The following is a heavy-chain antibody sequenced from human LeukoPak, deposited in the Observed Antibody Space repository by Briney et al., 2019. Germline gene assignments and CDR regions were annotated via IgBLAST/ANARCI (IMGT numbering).Heavy chain of an antibody. J-gene: IGHJ6*04. CDR2: ISGSGGST. CDR3: AKAAAGPYYYYGMDV. V-gene: IGHV3-23*01. D-gene: IGHD6-13*01. Sequence: GGSLRLSCAASGFTFSSYAMSWVRQAPGKGLEWVSAISGSGGSTHYADSVKGRFTISRDNSKNTLYLQMNSLRAEDTAVYYCAKAAAGPYYYYGMDVWGKGTTVTVSS. CDR1: GFTFSSYA.